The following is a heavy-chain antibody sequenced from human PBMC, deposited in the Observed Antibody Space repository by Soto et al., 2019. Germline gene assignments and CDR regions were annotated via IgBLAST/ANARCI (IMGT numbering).Heavy chain of an antibody. CDR2: MNPNSGNT. CDR3: ARVRYSSGWYPGYNWFDP. D-gene: IGHD6-19*01. CDR1: GYTFTSYD. Sequence: GASVKVSCKASGYTFTSYDINWVRQATGQGLEWMGWMNPNSGNTGYAQKFQGRVTMTRNTSISTAYMELSSLRSEDTAVYYCARVRYSSGWYPGYNWFDPWGQGTLVTVSS. V-gene: IGHV1-8*01. J-gene: IGHJ5*02.